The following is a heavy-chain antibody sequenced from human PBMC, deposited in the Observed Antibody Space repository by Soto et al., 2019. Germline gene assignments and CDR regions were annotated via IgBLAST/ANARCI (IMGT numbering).Heavy chain of an antibody. V-gene: IGHV1-18*01. CDR2: ISTYDGNT. CDR1: AYGLPSYG. Sequence: ASVQVTWEASAYGLPSYGSRWVRQAPEQGLEWMGWISTYDGNTNYAQNFQGRVSMARDTSTSTAYMELRSLRSDDTAVYYCARDMVWDGYSSPKTPFDIWGQGTMVTFSS. J-gene: IGHJ3*02. D-gene: IGHD6-13*01. CDR3: ARDMVWDGYSSPKTPFDI.